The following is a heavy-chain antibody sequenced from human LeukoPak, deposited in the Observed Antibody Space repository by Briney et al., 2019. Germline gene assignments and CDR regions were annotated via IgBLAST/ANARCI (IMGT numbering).Heavy chain of an antibody. V-gene: IGHV3-7*01. D-gene: IGHD2-2*01. CDR1: GFTFSNYW. Sequence: GGSLRLSCAASGFTFSNYWMSWVRQAPGKGLEWVANIKQDGSDKYFVDSVKGRFTISRDNAKNSLYLQMNSLRAEDTAVYYCARVACTSCPVLYYFDYWGQGTLATVSS. CDR2: IKQDGSDK. J-gene: IGHJ4*02. CDR3: ARVACTSCPVLYYFDY.